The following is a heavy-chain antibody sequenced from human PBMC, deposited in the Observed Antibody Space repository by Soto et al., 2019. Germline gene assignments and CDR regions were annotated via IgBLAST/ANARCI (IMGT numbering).Heavy chain of an antibody. CDR3: SRHDYGDYRDALDS. D-gene: IGHD4-17*01. J-gene: IGHJ3*02. V-gene: IGHV4-30-4*01. CDR2: IYYSGST. Sequence: SETLSLTCTVSGGSISSGDYYWSWIRQPPGKGLEWIGYIYYSGSTYYNPSLKSRVTISVDTSKNQFSLKLSSVTAADTAVYYCSRHDYGDYRDALDSWGQGTMVTV. CDR1: GGSISSGDYY.